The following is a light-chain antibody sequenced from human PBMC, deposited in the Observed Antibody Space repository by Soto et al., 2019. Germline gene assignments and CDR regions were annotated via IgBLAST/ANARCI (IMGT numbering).Light chain of an antibody. J-gene: IGKJ1*01. CDR2: GAS. V-gene: IGKV3-20*01. Sequence: ELVLTQSPGTLSLSPGERATLSCRASQSVSSSYLAWYQQKPGQAPRLLIYGASSRATGIPERCSGSGSGTDFTLTISRLAPEDFALYYCQQYGSSPRTFGQGTKVDIK. CDR1: QSVSSSY. CDR3: QQYGSSPRT.